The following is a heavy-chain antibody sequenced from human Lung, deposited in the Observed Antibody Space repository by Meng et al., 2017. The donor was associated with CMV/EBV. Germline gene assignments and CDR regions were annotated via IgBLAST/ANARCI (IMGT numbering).Heavy chain of an antibody. V-gene: IGHV1-18*01. CDR2: ISAYNGNT. CDR3: ASSSDIVVVPAAPFAY. Sequence: ASXXVSXNASVYTFTSYGISWVRQAPGQGLEWMGWISAYNGNTNYAQKLQGRVTMTTDTSTSTAYMELRSLRSDDTAVYYCASSSDIVVVPAAPFAYWGQGTLVTVSS. J-gene: IGHJ4*02. D-gene: IGHD2-2*01. CDR1: VYTFTSYG.